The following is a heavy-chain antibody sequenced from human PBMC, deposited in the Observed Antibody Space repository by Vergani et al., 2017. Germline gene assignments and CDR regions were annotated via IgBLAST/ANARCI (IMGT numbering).Heavy chain of an antibody. Sequence: QVQLVESGGGVVQPGRSLRLSCAASGFTFSSYAMHWVRQAPGKGLELVAVISYDGSNKYYADSVKGRFTISRDNSKTTLYLQMNSLIAEDTAVYYCARDLYSGSYYYYYGMDVWGQGTTVTVSS. V-gene: IGHV3-30*01. D-gene: IGHD1-26*01. CDR2: ISYDGSNK. CDR1: GFTFSSYA. CDR3: ARDLYSGSYYYYYGMDV. J-gene: IGHJ6*02.